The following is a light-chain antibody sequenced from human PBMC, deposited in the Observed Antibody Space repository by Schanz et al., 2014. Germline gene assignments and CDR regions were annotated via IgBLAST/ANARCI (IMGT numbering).Light chain of an antibody. V-gene: IGLV2-11*01. CDR3: CSYADTYTWV. J-gene: IGLJ3*02. Sequence: QSALSQPRSVSGSLGQSVSISCTGATGGLGDYMYVSWYQQHPGKAPKLMLFDVNKRPSGVPDRFSGSRSGNTASLTISGLQAEDEADYFCCSYADTYTWVFAGGTKLTVL. CDR2: DVN. CDR1: TGGLGDYMY.